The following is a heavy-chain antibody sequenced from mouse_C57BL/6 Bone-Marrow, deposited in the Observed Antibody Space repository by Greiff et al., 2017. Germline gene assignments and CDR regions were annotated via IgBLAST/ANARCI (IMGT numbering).Heavy chain of an antibody. J-gene: IGHJ2*01. CDR1: GFTFSDYG. CDR2: ISSGSSTI. Sequence: EVMLVESGGDLVKPGGSLKLSCAASGFTFSDYGMHWVRQAPEKGLEWVAYISSGSSTIYYADTVKGRFTISRDNAKNTLFLQMTSLRSEDTAMYYCARPGQYYFDYWGQGTTLTVSS. CDR3: ARPGQYYFDY. V-gene: IGHV5-17*01.